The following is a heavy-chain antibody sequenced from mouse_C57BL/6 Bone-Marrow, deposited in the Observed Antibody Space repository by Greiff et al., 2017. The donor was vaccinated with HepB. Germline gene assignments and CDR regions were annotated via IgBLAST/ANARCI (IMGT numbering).Heavy chain of an antibody. CDR1: GFTFSDYY. V-gene: IGHV5-16*01. CDR2: INYDGSST. D-gene: IGHD2-2*01. J-gene: IGHJ4*01. CDR3: AREGLRDYAMDY. Sequence: DVHLVESEGGLVQPGSSMKLSCTASGFTFSDYYMAWVRQVPEKGLEWVANINYDGSSTYYLDSLKSRFIISRDNAKNILYLQMSSLKSEDTATYYCAREGLRDYAMDYWGQGTSVTVSS.